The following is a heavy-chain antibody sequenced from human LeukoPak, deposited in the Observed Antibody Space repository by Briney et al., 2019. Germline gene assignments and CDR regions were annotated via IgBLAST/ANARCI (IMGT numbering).Heavy chain of an antibody. V-gene: IGHV1-8*01. J-gene: IGHJ4*02. Sequence: ASVKLSCKASGYTFTSYDINWVRQATGLGREWMGWMNPNRGNTGYAQKFQGRVTMTRNTSISTAYMELSSLRSEDTAVYYCARGGYCSSTSCQLIDYWGQGTLVTVSS. CDR3: ARGGYCSSTSCQLIDY. CDR1: GYTFTSYD. D-gene: IGHD2-2*01. CDR2: MNPNRGNT.